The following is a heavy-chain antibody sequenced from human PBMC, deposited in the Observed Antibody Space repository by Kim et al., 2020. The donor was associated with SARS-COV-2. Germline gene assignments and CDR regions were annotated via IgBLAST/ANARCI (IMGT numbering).Heavy chain of an antibody. CDR2: IWYDGSNK. D-gene: IGHD3-3*01. CDR3: AKCGSPYDFWSGRHFDY. J-gene: IGHJ4*02. V-gene: IGHV3-33*06. CDR1: GFTFSSYA. Sequence: GGSLRLSCVASGFTFSSYAMHWVRQAPGKGLEWVAVIWYDGSNKYYADSVKGRFTISRDNSKNTLYLQMNSLRAEDTAVYYCAKCGSPYDFWSGRHFDYWGQGTLVTVSS.